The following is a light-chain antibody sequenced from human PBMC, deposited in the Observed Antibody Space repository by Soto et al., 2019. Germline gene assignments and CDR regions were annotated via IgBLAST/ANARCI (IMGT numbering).Light chain of an antibody. CDR2: YDD. Sequence: QPVLTQPPSVSEAPRQRVTISCSGGSSNIGNNAVNWYQQLPGKAPKLLIYYDDLLPSGVSDRFSGSKSGTSASLAIRGLQSEDAADYYCAAWDDSLNGPVFGGGTKLT. V-gene: IGLV1-36*01. J-gene: IGLJ2*01. CDR1: SSNIGNNA. CDR3: AAWDDSLNGPV.